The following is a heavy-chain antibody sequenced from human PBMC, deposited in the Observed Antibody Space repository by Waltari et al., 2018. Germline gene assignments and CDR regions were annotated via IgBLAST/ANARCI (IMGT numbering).Heavy chain of an antibody. CDR3: ARLSLRDSHYYFDY. Sequence: PPGKGLGWIGSIYYSGSTYYNPSLKSRVTISVDTSKNQFSLKLSSVTAADTTVYYCARLSLRDSHYYFDYWGQGTLVTVSS. V-gene: IGHV4-39*01. J-gene: IGHJ4*02. D-gene: IGHD2-15*01. CDR2: IYYSGST.